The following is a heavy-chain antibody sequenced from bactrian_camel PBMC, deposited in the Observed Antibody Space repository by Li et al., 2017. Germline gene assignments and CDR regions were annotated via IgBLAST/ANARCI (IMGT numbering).Heavy chain of an antibody. CDR1: RPTDSSCS. J-gene: IGHJ4*01. CDR2: IDGDGTT. CDR3: AADEVCYSGSWRAIH. Sequence: HVQLVESGGGSVQTGGSLRLSCVASRPTDSSCSMGWYRQYPGKQRELVATIDGDGTTYYTDPVKGRFTISRDNAKNSVYLQMNRLKPEDTAVYYCAADEVCYSGSWRAIHWGQGTQVTVS. D-gene: IGHD1*01. V-gene: IGHV3S53*01.